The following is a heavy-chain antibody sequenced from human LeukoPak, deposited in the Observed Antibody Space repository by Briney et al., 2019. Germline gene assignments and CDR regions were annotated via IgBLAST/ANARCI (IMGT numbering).Heavy chain of an antibody. D-gene: IGHD6-19*01. Sequence: QPGGSLRLSGAASGFTFSSNYMSWVRQAPGKGLEWVSVIYSGGSTYYADSVKGRFTISRDNSKNTLYLQMNSLRAEDTAVYYCARDLRYSSGWYSDYWGQGTLVTVSS. CDR3: ARDLRYSSGWYSDY. CDR2: IYSGGST. V-gene: IGHV3-66*01. CDR1: GFTFSSNY. J-gene: IGHJ4*02.